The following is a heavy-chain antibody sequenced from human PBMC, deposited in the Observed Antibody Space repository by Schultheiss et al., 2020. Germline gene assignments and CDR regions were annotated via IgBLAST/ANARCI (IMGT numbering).Heavy chain of an antibody. CDR2: ISYDGSNK. CDR1: GFTFSSYS. CDR3: ARGDQPTRGYSYGYYGMDV. V-gene: IGHV3-30*03. D-gene: IGHD5-18*01. Sequence: GGSLRLSCAASGFTFSSYSMNWVRQAPGKGLEWVAVISYDGSNKYYADSVKGRFTISRDNSKNTLYLQMNSLRAEDTAVYYCARGDQPTRGYSYGYYGMDVWGQGTTVTVSS. J-gene: IGHJ6*02.